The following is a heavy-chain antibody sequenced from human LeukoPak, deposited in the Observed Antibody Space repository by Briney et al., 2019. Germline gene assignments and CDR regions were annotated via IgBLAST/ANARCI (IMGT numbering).Heavy chain of an antibody. CDR1: GYTFTSYD. CDR3: AREGYNWNYALDY. D-gene: IGHD1-7*01. Sequence: ASVNVSCKASGYTFTSYDINWVRQATGQGLEWMGWMNPNSGNTGYAQKFQGRVTITRNTSISTAYMELSSLRSEDTAVYYCAREGYNWNYALDYWGQGTLVTVSS. V-gene: IGHV1-8*03. CDR2: MNPNSGNT. J-gene: IGHJ4*02.